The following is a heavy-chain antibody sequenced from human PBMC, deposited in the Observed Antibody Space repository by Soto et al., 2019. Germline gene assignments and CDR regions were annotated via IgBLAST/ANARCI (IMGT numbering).Heavy chain of an antibody. CDR1: GGPFSSHT. CDR3: ARPDFGDYWYFDL. Sequence: QDQLVQSGAEVKKPGSSVKVSCKAFGGPFSSHTFSWVRQAPGQGLEWMGRIIPALGTTTYAQKFQGRGTITADESVTTAYMELNSLRTEDTAVYYCARPDFGDYWYFDLWGRGTLVTVSS. D-gene: IGHD4-17*01. CDR2: IIPALGTT. V-gene: IGHV1-69*08. J-gene: IGHJ2*01.